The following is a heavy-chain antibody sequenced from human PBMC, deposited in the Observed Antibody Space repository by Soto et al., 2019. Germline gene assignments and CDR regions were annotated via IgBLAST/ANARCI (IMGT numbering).Heavy chain of an antibody. Sequence: ASVKVSCKASGYTFTSYGISWVRQAPGQGLEWMGWISAYNGNTNYAQKLQGRVTMTTDTSTSTAYMELRSLRSDDTAVYYCARGHYSSSWYAWFDPWGQGTLVTVSS. CDR1: GYTFTSYG. V-gene: IGHV1-18*01. D-gene: IGHD6-13*01. J-gene: IGHJ5*02. CDR3: ARGHYSSSWYAWFDP. CDR2: ISAYNGNT.